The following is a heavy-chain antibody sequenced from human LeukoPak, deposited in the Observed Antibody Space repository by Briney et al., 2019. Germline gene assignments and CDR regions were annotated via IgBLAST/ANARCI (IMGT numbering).Heavy chain of an antibody. D-gene: IGHD3-22*01. CDR2: ITNSGNSK. J-gene: IGHJ4*02. CDR1: EFTFSSYS. CDR3: AKDKVDYYDSSGYWYFDY. Sequence: PGGSLRLSCAASEFTFSSYSMNWVRQAPGKGLEWVSYITNSGNSKSYADSVKGRFTISRDNSKNTLYLQMNSLRAEDTAVYYCAKDKVDYYDSSGYWYFDYWGQGTLVTVSS. V-gene: IGHV3-48*01.